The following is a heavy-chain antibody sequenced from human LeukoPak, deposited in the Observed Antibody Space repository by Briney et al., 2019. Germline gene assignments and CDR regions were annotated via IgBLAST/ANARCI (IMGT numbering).Heavy chain of an antibody. J-gene: IGHJ4*02. CDR2: INQDGNRE. CDR1: GITVSRYW. CDR3: ATTFPYCSDGTCAL. V-gene: IGHV3-7*01. Sequence: GGSLRLSCTVSGITVSRYWMSWVRQAPGKGLEWVANINQDGNRENYVDSVKGRFSISRDNAKNSLFLQMHSLRAEDTAVYYCATTFPYCSDGTCALGGQGTLVTVSS. D-gene: IGHD2-15*01.